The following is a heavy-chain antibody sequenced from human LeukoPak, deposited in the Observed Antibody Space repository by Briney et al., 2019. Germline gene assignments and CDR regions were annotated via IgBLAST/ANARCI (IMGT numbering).Heavy chain of an antibody. J-gene: IGHJ4*02. V-gene: IGHV4-30-2*01. Sequence: SQTLSLTCAVSGGSISSGGYSWSWIRQPPGKGLEWIGYIYHSGSTYYNPSLKSRVTISVDRSKNQFSLKLSSVTAADTAVYYCAGGDYFDCWGQGTLVTVSS. D-gene: IGHD2-21*01. CDR3: AGGDYFDC. CDR1: GGSISSGGYS. CDR2: IYHSGST.